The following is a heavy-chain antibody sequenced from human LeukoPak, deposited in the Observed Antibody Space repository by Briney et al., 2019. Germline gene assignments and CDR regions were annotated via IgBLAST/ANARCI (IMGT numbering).Heavy chain of an antibody. J-gene: IGHJ6*02. V-gene: IGHV3-53*04. CDR3: ARDSPHNYGSGSYYKNYYYGMDV. Sequence: GGSLRLSCSASGLTVSSNYVSWGRHARGEGLEWVSVIYSGGCTYYADSVKGRFTISRHNSKNTLYLQMNSLRAEDTAVYYCARDSPHNYGSGSYYKNYYYGMDVWGQGTTVTVSS. CDR2: IYSGGCT. D-gene: IGHD3-10*01. CDR1: GLTVSSNY.